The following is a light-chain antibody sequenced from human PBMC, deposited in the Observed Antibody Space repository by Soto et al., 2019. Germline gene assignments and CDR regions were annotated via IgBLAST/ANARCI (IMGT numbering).Light chain of an antibody. CDR3: QPLASLPYT. CDR2: DAS. J-gene: IGKJ2*01. Sequence: DIQMAQSPSSLSAFIGDRVTVTCQASQDISKQLNWYGQAPGKAPQLLIYDASNLERGVPSRFSGSGSGTEVTVTIDSLQAEDGATYYCQPLASLPYTFGPGTKVEV. V-gene: IGKV1-33*01. CDR1: QDISKQ.